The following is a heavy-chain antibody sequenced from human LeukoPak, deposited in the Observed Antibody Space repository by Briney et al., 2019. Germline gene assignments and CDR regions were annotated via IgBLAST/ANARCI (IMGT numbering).Heavy chain of an antibody. CDR3: TSNLYCSTSSCYTLDN. D-gene: IGHD2-2*02. CDR2: IKSKSERGTT. CDR1: GFTFSNGW. Sequence: PGGSLRLSCAASGFTFSNGWMSWVRQAPGKGLEWVGRIKSKSERGTTDYAAPVKGRFTISRDGSTNTVYLHMNSLKTEDTAVYFCTSNLYCSTSSCYTLDNWGQGTLVAVPP. J-gene: IGHJ4*02. V-gene: IGHV3-15*01.